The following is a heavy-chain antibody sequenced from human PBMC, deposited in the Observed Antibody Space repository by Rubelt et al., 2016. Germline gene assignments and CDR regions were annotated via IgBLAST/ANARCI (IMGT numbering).Heavy chain of an antibody. CDR1: GYTFTSYA. V-gene: IGHV7-4-1*02. CDR2: INTNTGNP. CDR3: ARDRGGYYLDY. J-gene: IGHJ4*02. D-gene: IGHD2-15*01. Sequence: QVQLVQSGSELKKPGASVKVSCKASGYTFTSYAMNWVRQAPGQGLEWMGWINTNTGNPTYAQGVKGRSVLSLGTSDSTADLQISSLKAEDTAVYYSARDRGGYYLDYWGQGTLVTVSS.